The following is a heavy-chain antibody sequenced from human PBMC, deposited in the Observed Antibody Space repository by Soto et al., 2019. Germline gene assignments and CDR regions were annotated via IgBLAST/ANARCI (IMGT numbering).Heavy chain of an antibody. J-gene: IGHJ4*02. CDR3: TRLVGNSGLDH. V-gene: IGHV6-1*01. CDR2: TYYRSIWQT. CDR1: GDSVSSNDAV. D-gene: IGHD6-25*01. Sequence: QVQLQQSGPGLVKPSQTLSLTCAISGDSVSSNDAVWNWIRQSPSRGLELLGRTYYRSIWQTEYAVSVKGRMTINPAASKNQFSLKLNSVTPEDTAMYYCTRLVGNSGLDHWGQGTLVTVSA.